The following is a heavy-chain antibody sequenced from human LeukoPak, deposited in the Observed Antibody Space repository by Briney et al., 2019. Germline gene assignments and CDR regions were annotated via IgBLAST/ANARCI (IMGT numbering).Heavy chain of an antibody. V-gene: IGHV3-53*01. CDR3: ARLGDYGFQH. D-gene: IGHD4/OR15-4a*01. CDR2: I. J-gene: IGHJ1*01. Sequence: GGSLRLSCAASGFTVSSNYMSWVRQAPGKGLGWVSVISVKGRFTISRDNSKNTLYLQMNSLRAEDTAVYYCARLGDYGFQHWGQGTLVTVSS. CDR1: GFTVSSNY.